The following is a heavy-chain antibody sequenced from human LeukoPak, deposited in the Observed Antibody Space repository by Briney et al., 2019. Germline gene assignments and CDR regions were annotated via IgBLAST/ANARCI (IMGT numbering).Heavy chain of an antibody. V-gene: IGHV3-48*03. D-gene: IGHD3-9*01. CDR1: GFTFSSYE. J-gene: IGHJ6*02. Sequence: GGSLRLSCAASGFTFSSYEMNWVRQAPGKGLEWVSYISSSGSTIYYADSVKGRFTISRDNAKNSLYLQMNSLRAEDTAVYYFARGHFDWFYYYYYGMDVWGQGTTVTVSS. CDR3: ARGHFDWFYYYYYGMDV. CDR2: ISSSGSTI.